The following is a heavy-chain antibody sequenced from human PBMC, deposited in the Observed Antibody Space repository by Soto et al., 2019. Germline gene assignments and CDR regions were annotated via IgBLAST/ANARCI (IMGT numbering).Heavy chain of an antibody. CDR3: ARDKRAVAGYFDY. Sequence: SETLSLTCTVSGDSISNYYWSWIRQPPGKGLEWIAYIYYSGSTNYNPSLKSRVTISVDTSKTQFSLKLNSVTAADTAVYYCARDKRAVAGYFDYWGQGTLVTVSS. D-gene: IGHD6-19*01. V-gene: IGHV4-59*01. CDR1: GDSISNYY. J-gene: IGHJ4*02. CDR2: IYYSGST.